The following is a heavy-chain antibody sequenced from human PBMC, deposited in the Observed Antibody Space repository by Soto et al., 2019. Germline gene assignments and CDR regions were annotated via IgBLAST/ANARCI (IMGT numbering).Heavy chain of an antibody. Sequence: QVQLVQSGAEVKKPGSSVKVSCKASGGTFSSYAISWVRQAPGQGLEWMGGIIPIFGTANYAQKFQGRVTITADESTSTAYMELSSLRSEDTAVHYCARVSYYYDSSGLYDYYYYYGMDVWGQGTTVTVSS. CDR3: ARVSYYYDSSGLYDYYYYYGMDV. V-gene: IGHV1-69*01. CDR2: IIPIFGTA. CDR1: GGTFSSYA. J-gene: IGHJ6*02. D-gene: IGHD3-22*01.